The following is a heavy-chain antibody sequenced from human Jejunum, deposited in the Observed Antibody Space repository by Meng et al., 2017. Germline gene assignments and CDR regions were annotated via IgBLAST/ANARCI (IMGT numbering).Heavy chain of an antibody. CDR1: GYSISTYY. CDR2: IHNTGST. J-gene: IGHJ4*02. CDR3: AREVTPVDGYYFDY. D-gene: IGHD4-11*01. Sequence: SETLSLTCSVSGYSISTYYWSWIRQPPGKGLEWLGYIHNTGSTNYNPSLKRRVTISLDTSKKQFSLKLSAVTAADTAVYYCAREVTPVDGYYFDYWGQGMRVTGSS. V-gene: IGHV4-59*01.